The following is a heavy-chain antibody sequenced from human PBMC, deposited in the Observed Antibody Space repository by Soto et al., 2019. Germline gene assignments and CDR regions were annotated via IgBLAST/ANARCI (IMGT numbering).Heavy chain of an antibody. J-gene: IGHJ6*02. Sequence: KAGGSLRLSCAASGFTFSSYSMNWVRQAPGKGLEWVSSISSSSSYIYYADSVKGRFTISRDNAKNSLYLQMNSLRAEDTAVYYCARDNRIAVALPYYYYYGMDVWGQGTTVTVSS. CDR1: GFTFSSYS. CDR2: ISSSSSYI. V-gene: IGHV3-21*01. CDR3: ARDNRIAVALPYYYYYGMDV. D-gene: IGHD6-19*01.